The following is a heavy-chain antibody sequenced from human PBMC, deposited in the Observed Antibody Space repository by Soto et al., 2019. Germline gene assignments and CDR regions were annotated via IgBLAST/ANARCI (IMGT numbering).Heavy chain of an antibody. CDR1: GFTFSSYW. D-gene: IGHD6-19*01. V-gene: IGHV3-7*01. CDR2: IKQDGSEK. J-gene: IGHJ1*01. CDR3: ARTGQQWLVDH. Sequence: EVQLVESGGGLVQPGGSLRLSCAASGFTFSSYWMTWVRQAPGKGLEWVANIKQDGSEKSYVDSVKGRFTISRDNAKNSLYLQMNSLRAEDTAVYYCARTGQQWLVDHWGQGTLVTVSS.